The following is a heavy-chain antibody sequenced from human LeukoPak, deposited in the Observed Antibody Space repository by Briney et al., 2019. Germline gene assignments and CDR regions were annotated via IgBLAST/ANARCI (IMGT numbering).Heavy chain of an antibody. J-gene: IGHJ4*02. CDR2: INPNSGGT. Sequence: GASVKVSCKASGYTFTGYYMHWVRQAPGQGLEWMGWINPNSGGTNYAQQFQGRLTMTRDTSISTAYMELSRLRSDDTAVYYCARVKTMIIVVSLFDYWGQGTLVIVSS. CDR1: GYTFTGYY. D-gene: IGHD3-22*01. CDR3: ARVKTMIIVVSLFDY. V-gene: IGHV1-2*02.